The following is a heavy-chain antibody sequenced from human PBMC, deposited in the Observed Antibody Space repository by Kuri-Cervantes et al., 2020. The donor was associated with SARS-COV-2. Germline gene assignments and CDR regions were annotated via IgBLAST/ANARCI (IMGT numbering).Heavy chain of an antibody. CDR2: IYYSGNT. CDR1: GGSISSYY. Sequence: SETLSLTCTVSGGSISSYYWSWIRQPPGKGLEWIGYIYYSGNTNYNPSLKSRVTISVDTSKNQFSLKLSSVTAADTAVYYCARETQQFDYWGQGTLVTVSS. J-gene: IGHJ4*02. D-gene: IGHD1/OR15-1a*01. CDR3: ARETQQFDY. V-gene: IGHV4-59*12.